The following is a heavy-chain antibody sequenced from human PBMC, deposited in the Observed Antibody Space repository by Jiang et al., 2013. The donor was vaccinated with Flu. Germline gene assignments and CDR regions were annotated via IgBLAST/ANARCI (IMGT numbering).Heavy chain of an antibody. CDR1: GGSISSYY. J-gene: IGHJ6*02. Sequence: YGSGLVKPSETLSLTCTVSGGSISSYYWSWIRQPPGKGLEWIGYIYYSGSTNYNPSLKSRVTISVDTSKNQFSLKLSSVTAADTAVYYCARAPSYYGMDVVGPRGPRSPVSS. CDR2: IYYSGST. V-gene: IGHV4-59*01. CDR3: ARAPSYYGMDV.